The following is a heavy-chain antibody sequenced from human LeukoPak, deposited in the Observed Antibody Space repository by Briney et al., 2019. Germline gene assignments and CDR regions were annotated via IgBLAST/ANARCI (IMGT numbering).Heavy chain of an antibody. J-gene: IGHJ3*02. CDR2: IYYSGST. CDR3: ARRHGSGSYYNRVFLNAFDI. D-gene: IGHD3-10*01. Sequence: SETLSLTCTVSGGSISSSSYYWGWIRQPPGKGLEWIGSIYYSGSTYYNPSLKSRVTISVDTSKNQFSLKLSSVTAADTAVYYCARRHGSGSYYNRVFLNAFDIWGQGTMVTVSS. CDR1: GGSISSSSYY. V-gene: IGHV4-39*07.